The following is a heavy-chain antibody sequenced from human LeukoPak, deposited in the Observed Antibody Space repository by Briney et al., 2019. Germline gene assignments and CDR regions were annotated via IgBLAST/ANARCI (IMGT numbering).Heavy chain of an antibody. Sequence: MASGTLSLSCAVYGGSISGYYWSWIRQPPGKGLEWIGEINHSGSTNYNPSLKSRVTISVDTSKNQFSLKLSSVTAADTAVYYCARVVSGSYRLDYWGQGTLVTVSS. CDR1: GGSISGYY. D-gene: IGHD1-26*01. CDR3: ARVVSGSYRLDY. CDR2: INHSGST. V-gene: IGHV4-34*01. J-gene: IGHJ4*02.